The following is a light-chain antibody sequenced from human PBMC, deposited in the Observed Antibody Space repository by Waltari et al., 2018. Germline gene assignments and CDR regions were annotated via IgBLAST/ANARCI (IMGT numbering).Light chain of an antibody. J-gene: IGKJ2*01. CDR2: DAS. CDR3: QQHDNLPYT. V-gene: IGKV3-11*01. Sequence: EIVLTQSPATLSLSPGERATLSCRASQSVSSYLAWYQQKPGQAPRLLIYDASNRATGIPARFSGSGSGTDFTLTISSLEPEDIATYYCQQHDNLPYTFGQGTKLEIK. CDR1: QSVSSY.